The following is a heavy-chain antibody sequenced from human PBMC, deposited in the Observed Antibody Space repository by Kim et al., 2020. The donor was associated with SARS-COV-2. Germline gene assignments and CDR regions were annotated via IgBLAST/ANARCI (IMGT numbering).Heavy chain of an antibody. J-gene: IGHJ4*02. CDR1: GFTFSDYY. CDR2: ISISGETV. CDR3: ASSGHLQFFDWF. V-gene: IGHV3-11*01. Sequence: GGSLRLSCAASGFTFSDYYMSWFRQAPGKGLEWLSYISISGETVYYAGSVKGRFTISRDNAKNSLFLQMNSLRAEDTAVYYCASSGHLQFFDWFWGLGTLVTVSS. D-gene: IGHD3-3*01.